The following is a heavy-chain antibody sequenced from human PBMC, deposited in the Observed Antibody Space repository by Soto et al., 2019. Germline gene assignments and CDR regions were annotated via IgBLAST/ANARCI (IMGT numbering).Heavy chain of an antibody. CDR1: GGTFSSYA. V-gene: IGHV1-69*06. Sequence: SVKVSCKASGGTFSSYAISCVRQAPGRGLEWMGGIIPIFGTANYAQKFQGRVTITADKSTSTAYMELSSLRSEDTAVYYCAREEGTGYYYYGMDVWGQGTTVTVSS. CDR3: AREEGTGYYYYGMDV. CDR2: IIPIFGTA. J-gene: IGHJ6*02.